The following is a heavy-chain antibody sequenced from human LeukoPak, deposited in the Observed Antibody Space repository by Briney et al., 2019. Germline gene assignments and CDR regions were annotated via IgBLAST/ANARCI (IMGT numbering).Heavy chain of an antibody. CDR1: GFSFSSYP. D-gene: IGHD3-10*01. J-gene: IGHJ6*02. V-gene: IGHV3-23*01. Sequence: GGSLRLSCVASGFSFSSYPMNWVRQAPGKGLEWVSGISSSGSGDNTYYADSVKGRFTISRDNSKNTLYLQMNSLRAEDTAVYYCAKRSRRLTIVRGVPREDVWGQGTTVTVSS. CDR2: ISSSGSGDNT. CDR3: AKRSRRLTIVRGVPREDV.